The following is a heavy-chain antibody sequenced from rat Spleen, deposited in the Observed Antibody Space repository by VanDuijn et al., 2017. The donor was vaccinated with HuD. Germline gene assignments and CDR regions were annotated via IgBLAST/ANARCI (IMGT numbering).Heavy chain of an antibody. CDR1: GFSLISNS. D-gene: IGHD1-12*01. V-gene: IGHV2-1*01. CDR2: IWGDGST. CDR3: TGNYYDDTYVMDA. J-gene: IGHJ4*01. Sequence: QVQLKESGPGLVQPSQTLSLTCTVSGFSLISNSVYWIRQPPGKGLEWMGGIWGDGSTDYNSALKSRLSISRDTSKSQVFLKMNSLQTDDTAIYFCTGNYYDDTYVMDAWGQGASVTVSS.